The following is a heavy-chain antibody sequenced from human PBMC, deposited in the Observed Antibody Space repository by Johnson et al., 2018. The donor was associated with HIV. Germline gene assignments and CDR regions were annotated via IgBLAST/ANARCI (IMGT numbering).Heavy chain of an antibody. J-gene: IGHJ3*02. CDR3: ASIAARRVSAFDI. CDR2: IWYDGSNK. CDR1: GFTFSSYG. Sequence: VQLVESGGGVVQPGRSLRLSCAASGFTFSSYGMHWVRQAPGTGLEWVAVIWYDGSNKYYADSVKGRFTISRDNSKNTLYLQMNSLRAEDTAVYYCASIAARRVSAFDIWGQGTMVTVSS. V-gene: IGHV3-33*01. D-gene: IGHD6-6*01.